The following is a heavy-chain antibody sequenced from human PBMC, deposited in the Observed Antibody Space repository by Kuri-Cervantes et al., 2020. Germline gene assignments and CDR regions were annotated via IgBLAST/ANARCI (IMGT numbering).Heavy chain of an antibody. CDR3: AKDSRSGYSSSWSPFDY. V-gene: IGHV3-74*01. CDR1: GFTFSSYW. D-gene: IGHD6-13*01. J-gene: IGHJ4*02. Sequence: GESLKISCAASGFTFSSYWMHWVRQAPGKGLVWVSRINSDGSSTSYADSVKGRFTISRDNAKNTLYLQMNSLRAEDTAVYYCAKDSRSGYSSSWSPFDYWGQGTLVTVSS. CDR2: INSDGSST.